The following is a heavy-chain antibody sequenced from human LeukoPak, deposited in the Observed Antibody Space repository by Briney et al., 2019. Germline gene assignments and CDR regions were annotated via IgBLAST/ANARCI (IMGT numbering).Heavy chain of an antibody. CDR3: ARGIGGSSRGWFDP. D-gene: IGHD6-13*01. J-gene: IGHJ5*02. CDR1: GFTFSTYD. V-gene: IGHV3-13*01. CDR2: IGTAGDT. Sequence: QTGGSLRLSCAASGFTFSTYDMHWVRQATGKGLEWVSGIGTAGDTYYPGSVKGRFTISRENAKNSLYLQMNSLRAGDTAVYYCARGIGGSSRGWFDPWGQGTLVTVSS.